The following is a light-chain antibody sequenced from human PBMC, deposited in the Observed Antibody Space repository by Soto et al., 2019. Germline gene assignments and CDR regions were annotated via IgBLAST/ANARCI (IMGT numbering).Light chain of an antibody. CDR3: CSYAGSSTYV. CDR2: EGS. CDR1: SSDVGSYNL. Sequence: QSVLTQPASVSGSPGQSLTISCTRTSSDVGSYNLVSWYQQHPGKAPKLMIYEGSKRPSGVSNRFSGSKSGNTASLTISGLQAEDEADYYCCSYAGSSTYVFGTGTKGTVL. J-gene: IGLJ1*01. V-gene: IGLV2-23*01.